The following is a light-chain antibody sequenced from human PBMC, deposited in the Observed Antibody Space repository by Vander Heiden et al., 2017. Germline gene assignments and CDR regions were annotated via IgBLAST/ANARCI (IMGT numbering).Light chain of an antibody. Sequence: EIVLTQSPATLSLSPGERATLSCRASQSVSGYLAWYQQKPGQPPRLLIYDSSNRATGVPARFSGSGSGTDFTLTISSLEPEDFAVYYCQQRSSWPITFGQGTRMEIK. CDR1: QSVSGY. CDR3: QQRSSWPIT. CDR2: DSS. V-gene: IGKV3-11*01. J-gene: IGKJ5*01.